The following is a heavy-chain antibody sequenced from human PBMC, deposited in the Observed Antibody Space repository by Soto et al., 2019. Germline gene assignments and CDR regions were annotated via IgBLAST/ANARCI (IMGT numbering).Heavy chain of an antibody. Sequence: SVKVSCKASGFTFRSSAVQWRRQARGQRLERIGWIVVGSGNTNYAQKLQERVTITRDMSTSTVYMELNSLKTEDTAVYYCTSDSIAAAGPNFDYWGQGTLVTVSS. D-gene: IGHD6-13*01. J-gene: IGHJ4*02. CDR3: TSDSIAAAGPNFDY. CDR1: GFTFRSSA. CDR2: IVVGSGNT. V-gene: IGHV1-58*01.